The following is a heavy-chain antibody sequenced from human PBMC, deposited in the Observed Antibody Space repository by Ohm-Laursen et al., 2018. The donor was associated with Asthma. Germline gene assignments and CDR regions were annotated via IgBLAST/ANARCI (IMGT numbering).Heavy chain of an antibody. CDR3: ARDTHTTTGSHY. D-gene: IGHD4-17*01. Sequence: SVKVSCKASGGTFSSYAISWVRQAPGQGLEWMGGIIPIFGTANYAQKFQGRVTITADESTSTAYMELSSLRSEDTAVYYCARDTHTTTGSHYWGQGTLVTVSS. J-gene: IGHJ4*02. CDR1: GGTFSSYA. CDR2: IIPIFGTA. V-gene: IGHV1-69*13.